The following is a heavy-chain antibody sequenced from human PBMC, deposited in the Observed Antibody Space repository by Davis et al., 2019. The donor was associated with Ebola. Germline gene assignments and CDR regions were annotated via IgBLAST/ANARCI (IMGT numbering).Heavy chain of an antibody. D-gene: IGHD5-12*01. CDR1: GFTFSSYG. Sequence: GGSLRLSCAASGFTFSSYGMHWVRQAPSKGLEWVAVIWYDGSNKYYADSVKGRFTISRDNSKNTLYLQMNSLRAEDTAVYYCAYSSGYSGYDYYYGMDVWGQGTTVTVSS. J-gene: IGHJ6*02. CDR2: IWYDGSNK. CDR3: AYSSGYSGYDYYYGMDV. V-gene: IGHV3-33*01.